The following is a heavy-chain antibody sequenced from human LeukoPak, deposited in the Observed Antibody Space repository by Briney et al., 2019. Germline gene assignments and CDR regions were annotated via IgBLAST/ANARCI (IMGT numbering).Heavy chain of an antibody. Sequence: PGGSLRLSCAASGFTFSNSAMYWVRQAPGKALEFVSVISTNGDRTYYADSVKGRFTISRDNSKNTLYLQMGSLRADDMAVYYCARGVAISSSGWYDTFDYWGQGALVTISS. CDR3: ARGVAISSSGWYDTFDY. D-gene: IGHD6-19*01. J-gene: IGHJ4*02. CDR1: GFTFSNSA. CDR2: ISTNGDRT. V-gene: IGHV3-64*02.